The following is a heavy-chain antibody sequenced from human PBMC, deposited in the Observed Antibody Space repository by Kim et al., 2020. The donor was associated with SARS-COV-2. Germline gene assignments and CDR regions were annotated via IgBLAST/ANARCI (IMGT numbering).Heavy chain of an antibody. J-gene: IGHJ3*02. V-gene: IGHV3-23*01. CDR3: AKVTGYYYDSSGTRNAFDI. Sequence: GRFNNSRDNSKNTLYLQMNSLRAEDTAVYYCAKVTGYYYDSSGTRNAFDIWGQGTMVTVSS. D-gene: IGHD3-22*01.